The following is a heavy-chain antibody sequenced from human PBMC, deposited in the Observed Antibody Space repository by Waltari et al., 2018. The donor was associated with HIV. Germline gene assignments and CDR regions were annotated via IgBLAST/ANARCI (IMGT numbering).Heavy chain of an antibody. Sequence: EVQLVESVGGSVQPGGSLRLSCAAPGFTVSTYWIPWVRPAPGKGLVWVSRINSDGSSTSYADSVKGRFTISRDNAKNTVYLQMNSLRAEDTAVYYCARGGSKPLDYWGQGTLVTVSS. CDR3: ARGGSKPLDY. CDR1: GFTVSTYW. CDR2: INSDGSST. V-gene: IGHV3-74*01. D-gene: IGHD4-4*01. J-gene: IGHJ4*02.